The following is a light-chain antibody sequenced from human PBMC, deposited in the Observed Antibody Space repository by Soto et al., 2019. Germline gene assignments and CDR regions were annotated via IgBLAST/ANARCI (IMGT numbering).Light chain of an antibody. V-gene: IGKV3-15*01. CDR1: QSVRSN. J-gene: IGKJ5*01. CDR2: GAS. Sequence: EIVMTQSPVTLSVSPGERATLSCRASQSVRSNIAWYQQKPGQAPRLLIYGASTRATGIPARFSGSGSGTEFTLTISSLQSEDFAVYYCQQYNTWPPITFSQGTRLEIK. CDR3: QQYNTWPPIT.